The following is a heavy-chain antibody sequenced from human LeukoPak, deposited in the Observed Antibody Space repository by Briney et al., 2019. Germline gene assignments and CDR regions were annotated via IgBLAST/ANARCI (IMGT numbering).Heavy chain of an antibody. CDR1: GFTFSSYW. Sequence: GGSLRLSCAASGFTFSSYWMHWVRQAPGKGLVWVSRINTDGSSTSYADSVKGRITISRDNAKNTLYLQMNSLRAEDTAVYYCARGGGYCSGGSCYSVSWGQGTLVTVSS. V-gene: IGHV3-74*01. CDR3: ARGGGYCSGGSCYSVS. J-gene: IGHJ4*02. D-gene: IGHD2-15*01. CDR2: INTDGSST.